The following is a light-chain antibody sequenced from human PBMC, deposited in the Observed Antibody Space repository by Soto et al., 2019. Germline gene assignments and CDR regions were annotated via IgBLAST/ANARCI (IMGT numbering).Light chain of an antibody. V-gene: IGKV1-5*01. J-gene: IGKJ1*01. CDR1: QSISSW. CDR3: QQSYSTPT. CDR2: DAS. Sequence: DIQMTQSPSTLSASVGDRVTITCRASQSISSWLAWYQQKPGKAPKLLIYDASSLESGVPSRFSGSGSGTDFALTISSLRPEDFATYYCQQSYSTPTFGQGTKVDIK.